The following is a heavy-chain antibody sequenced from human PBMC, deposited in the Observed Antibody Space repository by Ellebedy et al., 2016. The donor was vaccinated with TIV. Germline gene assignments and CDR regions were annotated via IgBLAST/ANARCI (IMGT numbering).Heavy chain of an antibody. V-gene: IGHV3-21*01. CDR3: ASSDYSNHNWFDP. J-gene: IGHJ5*02. CDR2: ISSSSSYI. CDR1: GFTFSSYS. D-gene: IGHD4-11*01. Sequence: GESLKISCAASGFTFSSYSMNWVRQAPGKGLEWVSSISSSSSYIYYADSVKGRFTISRDNAKNSLYLQMNSLRAEDTAVYYCASSDYSNHNWFDPWGQGTLVTVSS.